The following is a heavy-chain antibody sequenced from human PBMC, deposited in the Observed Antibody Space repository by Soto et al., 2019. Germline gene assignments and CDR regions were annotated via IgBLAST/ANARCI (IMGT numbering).Heavy chain of an antibody. Sequence: EVQLVESGGDLVQPGGSLRLSCAASGFSVSSNYMSWVRQAPGKGLEWVSVIYSGGSIYYADSVKDRFTISRDNSKNTVFLQMNSLRAEDTAVYYCARWGRYRWFDPWGQGTPVTVSS. CDR1: GFSVSSNY. J-gene: IGHJ5*02. D-gene: IGHD3-16*02. CDR2: IYSGGSI. CDR3: ARWGRYRWFDP. V-gene: IGHV3-66*01.